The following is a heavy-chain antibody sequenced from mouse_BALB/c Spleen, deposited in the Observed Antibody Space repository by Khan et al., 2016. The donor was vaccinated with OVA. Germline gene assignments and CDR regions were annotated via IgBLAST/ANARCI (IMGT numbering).Heavy chain of an antibody. CDR3: ARRNYFGYTVAY. J-gene: IGHJ3*01. CDR2: ISPGSGDT. V-gene: IGHV1-77*01. D-gene: IGHD1-2*01. Sequence: QVQLQQPGAELARPGASVKLSCKASGYTFTDYYINWVKQRTGQGLEWIGEISPGSGDTYYNERFKGKATLTADKSSSTAYMQLSSLTSEASAVYVCARRNYFGYTVAYWGQGTLVTVSA. CDR1: GYTFTDYY.